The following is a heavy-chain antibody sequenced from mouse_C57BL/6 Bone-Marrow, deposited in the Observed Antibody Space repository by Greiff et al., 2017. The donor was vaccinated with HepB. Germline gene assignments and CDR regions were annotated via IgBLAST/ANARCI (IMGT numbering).Heavy chain of an antibody. CDR3: AIPYGNFPYYAMDY. CDR2: IDPSDSYT. V-gene: IGHV1-50*01. D-gene: IGHD2-1*01. Sequence: QVQLQQSGAELVKPGASVKLSCKASGYTFTSYWMQWVKQRPGQGLEWIGEIDPSDSYTNYNQKFKGKATLTVDKSSSTAYMQLSSLTSEDSAVYYCAIPYGNFPYYAMDYWGQGTSVTVSS. CDR1: GYTFTSYW. J-gene: IGHJ4*01.